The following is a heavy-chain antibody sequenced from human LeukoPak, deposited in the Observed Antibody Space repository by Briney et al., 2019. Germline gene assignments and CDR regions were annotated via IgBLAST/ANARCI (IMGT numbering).Heavy chain of an antibody. CDR1: GFTFDDYA. V-gene: IGHV3-9*01. Sequence: GRSLRLSCAASGFTFDDYAMHWVRQAPGKGLEWVSGISWNSGSIGYADSVKGRFTISRDNAKNSLYLQMNSLRAEDTAVYYCARDGRYYYGSGSYYFDYWGQGTLVTVSS. D-gene: IGHD3-10*01. CDR2: ISWNSGSI. J-gene: IGHJ4*02. CDR3: ARDGRYYYGSGSYYFDY.